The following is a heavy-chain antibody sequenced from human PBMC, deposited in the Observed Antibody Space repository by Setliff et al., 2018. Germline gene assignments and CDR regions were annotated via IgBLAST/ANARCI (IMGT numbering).Heavy chain of an antibody. J-gene: IGHJ4*02. D-gene: IGHD2-2*01. Sequence: SGPTLANPTQTLTMACTVSGFSLSTSGVGVGWIRQPPGKALEWLAMIFWDDEKLYRPSLKNRLTITKDSLKRQVVLTMTNVDPVDTATYYCVHRQGYGFTTTCWNFDYWGQGALVTVSS. CDR2: IFWDDEK. CDR3: VHRQGYGFTTTCWNFDY. CDR1: GFSLSTSGVG. V-gene: IGHV2-5*02.